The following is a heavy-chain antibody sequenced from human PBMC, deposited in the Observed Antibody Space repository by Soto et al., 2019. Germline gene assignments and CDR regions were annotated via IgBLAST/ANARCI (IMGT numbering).Heavy chain of an antibody. D-gene: IGHD2-2*01. J-gene: IGHJ4*02. CDR2: INQDGSEK. CDR3: AIYCGSDSCFISLSDQ. CDR1: GFNFSGYW. V-gene: IGHV3-7*01. Sequence: GGSLRLSCAASGFNFSGYWMNWVRQAPGKGLEWVANINQDGSEKSYVESMKGRFTISRDKAKNSLYLQMNSLRAEDTAMYYCAIYCGSDSCFISLSDQWRPGTLDTVPS.